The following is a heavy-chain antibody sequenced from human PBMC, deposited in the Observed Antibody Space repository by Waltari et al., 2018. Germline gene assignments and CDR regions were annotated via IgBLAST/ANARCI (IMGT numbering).Heavy chain of an antibody. CDR2: INHSGSI. D-gene: IGHD5-12*01. CDR1: GGSFSGYY. CDR3: ARSSSGYDN. V-gene: IGHV4-34*01. Sequence: QVQLQQWGAGLLKPSETLSLTCAVYGGSFSGYYWSWIRQPPGKGLEWIGEINHSGSISYNPSLKSRVTISVDTSKNQFSLKLSSVTAADTAVYYCARSSSGYDNWGQGTLVTVSS. J-gene: IGHJ4*02.